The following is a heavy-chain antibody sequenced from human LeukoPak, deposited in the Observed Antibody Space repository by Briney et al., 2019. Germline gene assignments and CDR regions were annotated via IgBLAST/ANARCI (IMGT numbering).Heavy chain of an antibody. V-gene: IGHV3-23*01. CDR1: GFTFKTYA. J-gene: IGHJ4*02. CDR2: MSGSGSST. CDR3: ARGETMVRGVIRN. Sequence: GGSLRLSCAASGFTFKTYAMTWVRQVPGKGPEWVSSMSGSGSSTDYADSVKGRFTISRDNAKNSLYLQMNSLRAEDTAVYYCARGETMVRGVIRNWGQGTLVTVSS. D-gene: IGHD3-10*01.